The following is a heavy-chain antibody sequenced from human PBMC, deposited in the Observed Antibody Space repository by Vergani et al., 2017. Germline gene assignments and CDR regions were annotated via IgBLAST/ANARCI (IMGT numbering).Heavy chain of an antibody. Sequence: QVQLVESGGGVVQPGRSLRLSCAASGFTFSSYGMHWVRQAPGKGLEWVAVIWYDGSNKYYADSVKGRFTISRDNSKNTLYLQMNSLRAEDTAVYYCARGRDSSSWYELVYWGQGTLVTVSS. CDR1: GFTFSSYG. CDR3: ARGRDSSSWYELVY. J-gene: IGHJ4*02. D-gene: IGHD6-13*01. CDR2: IWYDGSNK. V-gene: IGHV3-33*01.